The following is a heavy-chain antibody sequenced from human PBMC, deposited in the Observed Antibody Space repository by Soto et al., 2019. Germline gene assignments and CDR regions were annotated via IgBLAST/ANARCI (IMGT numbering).Heavy chain of an antibody. CDR2: IYPGDSDT. CDR3: AREGSSSGYYYYGMDV. J-gene: IGHJ6*02. D-gene: IGHD6-6*01. Sequence: GESLKISCKGSGYSFTSYWIGWVRQMPGKGLEWMGIIYPGDSDTRYSPSFQGQDTISADKSISTAYLQWSSLKASDTAMYYCAREGSSSGYYYYGMDVWGQGTTVTVSS. V-gene: IGHV5-51*01. CDR1: GYSFTSYW.